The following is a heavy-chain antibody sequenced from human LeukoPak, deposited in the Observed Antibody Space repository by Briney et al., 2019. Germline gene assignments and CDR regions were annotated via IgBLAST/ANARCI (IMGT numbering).Heavy chain of an antibody. Sequence: GGSLRLSCAASGFTFSSHAMHWVRQAPGKGLEWVAVISCDGSNKYYADSVKGRFTISRDNSKNTLYLQMNSLRAEDTAVYYCARDTQHTIFGVVIIQGPGYWGQGTLVTVSS. D-gene: IGHD3-3*01. V-gene: IGHV3-30*04. J-gene: IGHJ4*02. CDR1: GFTFSSHA. CDR2: ISCDGSNK. CDR3: ARDTQHTIFGVVIIQGPGY.